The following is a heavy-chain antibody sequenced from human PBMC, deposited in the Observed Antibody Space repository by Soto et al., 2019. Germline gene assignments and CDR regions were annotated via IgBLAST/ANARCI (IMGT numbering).Heavy chain of an antibody. Sequence: GGSLRLSCEVSGYTITDHYMTWIRQVPGKGLEWVSYISSDSVYTDYADSVRGRFTISRDNAKNSLYLELSSLRAEDTAVYHCATNIRLDFWGQGTQVTVSS. V-gene: IGHV3-11*06. CDR3: ATNIRLDF. J-gene: IGHJ4*02. CDR2: ISSDSVYT. D-gene: IGHD3-16*01. CDR1: GYTITDHY.